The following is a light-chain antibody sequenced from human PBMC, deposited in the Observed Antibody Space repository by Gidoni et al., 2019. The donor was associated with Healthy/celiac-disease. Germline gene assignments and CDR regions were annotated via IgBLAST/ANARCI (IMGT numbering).Light chain of an antibody. V-gene: IGKV1-9*01. Sequence: DIKLTQSPSFLSAAVGDRVTITCRASQDSSSYLAWYQQKPGKAPELLIYAASILQSGVPSRFSGRGSVTEFTLTISSLQPADFATYYCQQLHSYAFXXXTKVDSK. CDR2: AAS. CDR1: QDSSSY. CDR3: QQLHSYA. J-gene: IGKJ2*01.